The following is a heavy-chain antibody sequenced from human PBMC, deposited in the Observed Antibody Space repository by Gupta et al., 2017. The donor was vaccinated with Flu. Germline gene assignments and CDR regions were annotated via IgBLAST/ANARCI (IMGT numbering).Heavy chain of an antibody. CDR3: ARDYTSTHHMQLYYYGMDV. CDR2: IWYDGSNK. D-gene: IGHD1-1*01. V-gene: IGHV3-33*01. Sequence: SSYGMHWVRQAPGKGLEWVAVIWYDGSNKYYADSVKGRFTISRDNSKNTLYLQMNSLRAEDTAVYYCARDYTSTHHMQLYYYGMDVWGQGTTVTVSS. CDR1: SSYG. J-gene: IGHJ6*02.